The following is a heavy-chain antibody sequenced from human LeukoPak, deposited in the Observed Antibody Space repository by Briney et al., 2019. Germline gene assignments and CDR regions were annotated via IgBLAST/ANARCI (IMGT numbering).Heavy chain of an antibody. J-gene: IGHJ4*02. CDR3: AKDFVVVPGNVNYFDY. CDR1: GFTFSSDA. Sequence: GGSLRLSCAASGFTFSSDAMSWVRQAPGKGLEWVSAISGSGGGTYYADSVKGRFTVSRDNSKNTLYVQMKSLRAEDTAVYYCAKDFVVVPGNVNYFDYWGQGTLVTVSS. CDR2: ISGSGGGT. D-gene: IGHD2-21*02. V-gene: IGHV3-23*01.